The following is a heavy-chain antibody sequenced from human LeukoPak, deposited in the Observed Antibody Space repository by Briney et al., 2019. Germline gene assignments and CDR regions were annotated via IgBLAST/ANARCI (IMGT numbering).Heavy chain of an antibody. CDR3: ARGLSVSVTTPLGY. D-gene: IGHD4-17*01. V-gene: IGHV3-74*01. Sequence: PGGSLRLSCAASGFTFSSYWMHWVRQAPGKGLVWVSRINSDGSSTTYADSVKGRFTISRDNAKSTLYLQMNSLRAEDTAMYYCARGLSVSVTTPLGYWGQGTLVTVSS. J-gene: IGHJ4*02. CDR1: GFTFSSYW. CDR2: INSDGSST.